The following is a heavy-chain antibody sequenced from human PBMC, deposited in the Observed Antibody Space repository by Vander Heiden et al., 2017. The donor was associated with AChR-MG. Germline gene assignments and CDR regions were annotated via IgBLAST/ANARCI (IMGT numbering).Heavy chain of an antibody. Sequence: QVQLVESGGGVVQPGRSLRLPCAASGFPFSSYARHWVRQAPGKGLELVAVIWYDGSNKYYADSVKGRFTISRDNSKNTLYLQMNSLRAEDTAVYYCARDAEPYYYDSSGSPFDPWGQGTLVTVSS. CDR1: GFPFSSYA. CDR2: IWYDGSNK. D-gene: IGHD3-22*01. V-gene: IGHV3-33*01. J-gene: IGHJ5*02. CDR3: ARDAEPYYYDSSGSPFDP.